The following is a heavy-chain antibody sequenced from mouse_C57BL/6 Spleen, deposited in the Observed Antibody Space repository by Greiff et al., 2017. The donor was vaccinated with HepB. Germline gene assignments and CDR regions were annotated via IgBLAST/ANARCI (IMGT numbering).Heavy chain of an antibody. Sequence: QVHVKQPGAELVRPGSSVKLSCKASGYTFTSYWMHWVKQRPIQGLEWIGNIDPSDSETHYNQKFKDKATLTVDKSSSTAYMQLSSLTSEDSAVYYCARGTTVPYFDYWGQGTTLTVSS. J-gene: IGHJ2*01. CDR1: GYTFTSYW. CDR2: IDPSDSET. D-gene: IGHD1-1*01. V-gene: IGHV1-52*01. CDR3: ARGTTVPYFDY.